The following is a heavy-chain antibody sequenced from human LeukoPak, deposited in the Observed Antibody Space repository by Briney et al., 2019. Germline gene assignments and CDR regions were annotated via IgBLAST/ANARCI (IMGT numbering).Heavy chain of an antibody. V-gene: IGHV1-24*01. D-gene: IGHD1-26*01. CDR1: GYTLTELS. CDR3: ATDTAGWELRIFDS. CDR2: FDSEDGET. J-gene: IGHJ4*02. Sequence: GASVKVSWKVSGYTLTELSMHWVRQAPGKGPEWMGGFDSEDGETIYAQKFQGRVTMTEDTSTDTAYMELSSLRSEDTAVYYCATDTAGWELRIFDSWGQGTLVTVSS.